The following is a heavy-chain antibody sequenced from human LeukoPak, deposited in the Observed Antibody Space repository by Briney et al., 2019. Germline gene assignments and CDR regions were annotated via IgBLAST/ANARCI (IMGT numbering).Heavy chain of an antibody. J-gene: IGHJ4*02. CDR1: GGSFSGYY. Sequence: SETLSLTCAVYGGSFSGYYWSWIRQPPGKGLEWIGEINHSGSTNYNPSLKSRVTISVDTSKNQFSLKLSSVTAADTAVYYCAREQSHLLGYWGQGTLVTVSS. V-gene: IGHV4-34*01. CDR2: INHSGST. D-gene: IGHD4-11*01. CDR3: AREQSHLLGY.